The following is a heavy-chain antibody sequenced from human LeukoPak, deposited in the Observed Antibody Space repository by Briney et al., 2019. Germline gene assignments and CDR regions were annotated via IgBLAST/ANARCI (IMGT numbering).Heavy chain of an antibody. V-gene: IGHV3-30-3*01. CDR2: ISYDGGNK. Sequence: LSGGSLRLSCAASGFTFSSYWMSWVRQAPGKGLEWVAVISYDGGNKYYADSVKGRFTISRDNSKNTLYLQMNSLRAEDTAVYYCARGGRHDYDGRPPDYWGQGTLVTVSS. D-gene: IGHD4-23*01. CDR3: ARGGRHDYDGRPPDY. CDR1: GFTFSSYW. J-gene: IGHJ4*02.